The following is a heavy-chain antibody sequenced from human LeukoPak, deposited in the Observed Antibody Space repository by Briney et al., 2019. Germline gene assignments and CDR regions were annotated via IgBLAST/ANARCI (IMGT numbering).Heavy chain of an antibody. CDR1: GFTVSSNY. Sequence: GGSLRLSCAASGFTVSSNYMSWVRQAPGKGLEWVSVIYSGGSTYYADSVKGRFTISRDNSKNTLYLQMNSLRAEDTAVYYCARFFCEYYYDSSGYFPNWFDPWGQGTLVTVSS. D-gene: IGHD3-22*01. V-gene: IGHV3-66*02. CDR3: ARFFCEYYYDSSGYFPNWFDP. CDR2: IYSGGST. J-gene: IGHJ5*02.